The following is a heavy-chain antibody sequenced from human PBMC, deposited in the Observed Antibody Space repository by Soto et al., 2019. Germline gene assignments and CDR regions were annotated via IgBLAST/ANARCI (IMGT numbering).Heavy chain of an antibody. CDR1: GGSISSSSYY. CDR2: IYYSGST. J-gene: IGHJ6*02. CDR3: ARSIAAAASSYYYYYYGMDV. D-gene: IGHD6-13*01. Sequence: QLQLQESGPGLVKPSETLSLTCTVSGGSISSSSYYWGWIRQPPGKGLEWIGSIYYSGSTYYNPSLKSRVTISVDTSKNQFSLKLSSVTAADTAVYYCARSIAAAASSYYYYYYGMDVWGQGTTVTVSS. V-gene: IGHV4-39*01.